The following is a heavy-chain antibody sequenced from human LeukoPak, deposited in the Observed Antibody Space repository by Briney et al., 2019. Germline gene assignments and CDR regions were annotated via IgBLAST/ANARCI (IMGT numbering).Heavy chain of an antibody. V-gene: IGHV1-69*04. CDR1: GGTFSGYA. CDR2: IIPILGIA. CDR3: ARVTVVVVAATLHNWFDP. J-gene: IGHJ5*02. Sequence: SVKVSCKASGGTFSGYAISWVRQAPGQGLEWMGRIIPILGIANYAQKFQGRVTITADKSTSTAYMELSSLRSEDTAVYYCARVTVVVVAATLHNWFDPWGQGTLVTVSS. D-gene: IGHD2-15*01.